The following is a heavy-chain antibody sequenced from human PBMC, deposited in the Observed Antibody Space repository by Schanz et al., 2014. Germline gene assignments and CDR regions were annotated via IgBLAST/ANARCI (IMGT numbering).Heavy chain of an antibody. J-gene: IGHJ4*02. V-gene: IGHV3-21*01. CDR3: ARAHGNNWYGKGLDY. D-gene: IGHD1-1*01. CDR1: GFIFSSYG. Sequence: EVQLVESGGGLVQPGRSLRLSCAASGFIFSSYGLHWVRQAPGKGLEWVSSISSSGSYIHYADSVKGRFTISRDNAKNTLYLQMNSLRADDTAVYFCARAHGNNWYGKGLDYWGQGTQVTVSS. CDR2: ISSSGSYI.